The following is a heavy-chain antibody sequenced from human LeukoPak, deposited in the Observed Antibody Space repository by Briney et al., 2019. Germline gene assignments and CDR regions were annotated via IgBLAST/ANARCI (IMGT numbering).Heavy chain of an antibody. CDR1: GFTFSSYG. J-gene: IGHJ4*02. V-gene: IGHV3-23*01. D-gene: IGHD3-16*01. CDR2: ISGSGGST. Sequence: PGGTLRLSCAASGFTFSSYGMSWVRQAPGKGLEWVSAISGSGGSTYYADSVKGRFTISRDNSKNTLYLQMNSLRVEDTAVYYCVRDMSRESIFDYWGQGTLVIVSS. CDR3: VRDMSRESIFDY.